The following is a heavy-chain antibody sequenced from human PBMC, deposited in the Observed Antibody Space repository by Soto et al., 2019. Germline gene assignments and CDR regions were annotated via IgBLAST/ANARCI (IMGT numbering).Heavy chain of an antibody. V-gene: IGHV4-39*01. Sequence: SETLSLTCTVSGGSISISSYYWGCVRQPPGKGLEWIGSIYYSGSTYYNPSLKSRVTISVDTSKNQFSLKLSSVTAADTAVYYCARRFPREYYYDSSGYYPGFDPWGQGTLVTVSS. D-gene: IGHD3-22*01. CDR1: GGSISISSYY. CDR2: IYYSGST. J-gene: IGHJ5*02. CDR3: ARRFPREYYYDSSGYYPGFDP.